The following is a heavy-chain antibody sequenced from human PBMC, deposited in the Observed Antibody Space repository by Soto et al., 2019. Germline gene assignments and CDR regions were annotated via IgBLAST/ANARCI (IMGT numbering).Heavy chain of an antibody. D-gene: IGHD2-15*01. CDR3: ARADCTGAYCYSWPFNYGVDV. J-gene: IGHJ6*02. CDR2: MWYDGSNK. Sequence: QVQLVESGGGVVQPGGSLRLSCTTSGFTFNTYGMHWVRQAPGKGLEWVAIMWYDGSNKYYADSVKGRFTISRDNSRNTLYLQMTNLRAQDTALYYCARADCTGAYCYSWPFNYGVDVWGQGTTVTVSS. V-gene: IGHV3-33*08. CDR1: GFTFNTYG.